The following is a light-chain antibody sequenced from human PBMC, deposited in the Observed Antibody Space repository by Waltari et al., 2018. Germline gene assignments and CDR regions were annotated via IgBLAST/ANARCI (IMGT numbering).Light chain of an antibody. CDR2: LAS. Sequence: DIVMTQSPDSLAVSLGERATINCNSSLSVLDSANNKNYLAWYQQRGGQPPKLIFYLASTRESEVPDRFSGGGSATDFTLTISSLQAEDVSVYYCHQYYSNPYTLGQGTKLELK. V-gene: IGKV4-1*01. J-gene: IGKJ2*01. CDR3: HQYYSNPYT. CDR1: LSVLDSANNKNY.